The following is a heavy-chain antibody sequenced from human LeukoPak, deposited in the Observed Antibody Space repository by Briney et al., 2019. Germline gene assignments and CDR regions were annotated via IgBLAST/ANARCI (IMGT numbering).Heavy chain of an antibody. CDR2: IYYSGIT. V-gene: IGHV4-39*01. CDR1: GGSISRSSYS. J-gene: IGHJ4*02. Sequence: SETLSLTCTVSGGSISRSSYSWGWIRQPPGKGQERIGRIYYSGITYYDPSLKSLVTISVDTSKNQFSLKLSSVTAADTAVYCCARLEYYYQHRFDYWAREPWSPSPQ. CDR3: ARLEYYYQHRFDY. D-gene: IGHD3-10*01.